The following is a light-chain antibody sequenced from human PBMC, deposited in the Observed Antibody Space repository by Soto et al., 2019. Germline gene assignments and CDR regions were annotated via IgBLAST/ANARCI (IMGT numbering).Light chain of an antibody. CDR3: CSCVGSDTYVI. J-gene: IGLJ2*01. CDR2: EGS. V-gene: IGLV2-23*01. Sequence: QSALTQPASVSGSPGQSITISCTGTSSDIGGYILVSWYQQEPGKAPKLMIYEGSKRPSGVSNRFSGSKSGNTASLTISGLQAEDEAHYYCCSCVGSDTYVIFGGGTKLTVL. CDR1: SSDIGGYIL.